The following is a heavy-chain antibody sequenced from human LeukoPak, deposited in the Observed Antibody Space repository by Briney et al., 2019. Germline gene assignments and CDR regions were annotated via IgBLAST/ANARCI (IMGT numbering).Heavy chain of an antibody. J-gene: IGHJ4*02. Sequence: SETLSLTCTVSGGSISSSSYFWGWIRQPPGKGLEWIGSMYYSGSTYYNPSLKSRVIISVDTSKNQLSLKLSSVTAADTAVYYCARSMYSTNADSWGQGTLVTVSS. CDR2: MYYSGST. D-gene: IGHD6-13*01. CDR3: ARSMYSTNADS. V-gene: IGHV4-39*01. CDR1: GGSISSSSYF.